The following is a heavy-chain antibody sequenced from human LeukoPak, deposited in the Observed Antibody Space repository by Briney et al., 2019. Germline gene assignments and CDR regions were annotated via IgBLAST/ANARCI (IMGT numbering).Heavy chain of an antibody. D-gene: IGHD5-12*01. CDR3: AKWLGGYDLYYYYYYGMDV. CDR2: ISYDGSNK. CDR1: GFTFSSYA. J-gene: IGHJ6*02. Sequence: GGSLRLSCAASGFTFSSYAMHWVRQAPGKGLEWVAVISYDGSNKYYADSVKGRFTISRDNSKNTLYLQMNSLRAEDTAVYYCAKWLGGYDLYYYYYYGMDVWGQGTTVTVSS. V-gene: IGHV3-30*07.